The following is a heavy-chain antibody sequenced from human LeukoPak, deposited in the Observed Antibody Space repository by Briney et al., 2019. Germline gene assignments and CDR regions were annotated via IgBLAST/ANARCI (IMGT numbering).Heavy chain of an antibody. J-gene: IGHJ4*02. CDR3: ARRTYSSGWYVY. CDR2: INPNSGGT. V-gene: IGHV1-2*02. CDR1: GYTFTGYY. D-gene: IGHD6-19*01. Sequence: ASVKVSCKASGYTFTGYYMHWVRQAPGQGPEWMGWINPNSGGTNYAQKFQGRVTMTRDTSISTAYMELSRLRSDDTAVYYCARRTYSSGWYVYWGQGTLVTVSS.